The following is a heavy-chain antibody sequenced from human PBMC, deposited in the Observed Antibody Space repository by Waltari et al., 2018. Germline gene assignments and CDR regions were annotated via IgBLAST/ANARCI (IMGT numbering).Heavy chain of an antibody. D-gene: IGHD3-9*01. J-gene: IGHJ6*02. V-gene: IGHV4-34*01. CDR3: ARLNSRGYHDIFTGQYSTSHYYGLDV. CDR1: GGSFSGYF. Sequence: QVQLQQWGAGLLKPSETLSLTCAVSGGSFSGYFWTWIRQPPGKGREGIGEINQNGNAHHHPALKSRVTISLDTATNQISLKLSSVTAADTAVYFCARLNSRGYHDIFTGQYSTSHYYGLDVWGQGTTVTVSS. CDR2: INQNGNA.